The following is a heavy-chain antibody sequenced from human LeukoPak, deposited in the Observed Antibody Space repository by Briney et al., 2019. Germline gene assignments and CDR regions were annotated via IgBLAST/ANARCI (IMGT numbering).Heavy chain of an antibody. CDR2: ISYDGSNK. J-gene: IGHJ4*02. Sequence: GGSLRLSCAASGFTFSDYYMSWIRQAPGKGLEWVAVISYDGSNKYYADSVKGRFTISRDNSKNTLYLQMNSLRAEDTAVYYCASGDSSGYYWGPFYWGQGTLVTVSS. CDR3: ASGDSSGYYWGPFY. D-gene: IGHD3-22*01. V-gene: IGHV3-30*03. CDR1: GFTFSDYY.